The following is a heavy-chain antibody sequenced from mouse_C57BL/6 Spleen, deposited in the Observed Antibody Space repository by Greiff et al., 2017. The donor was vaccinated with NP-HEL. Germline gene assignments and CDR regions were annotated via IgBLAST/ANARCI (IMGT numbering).Heavy chain of an antibody. CDR2: IYPGSGST. Sequence: VQLQQSGAELVKPGASVKMSCKASGYTFTSYWITWVKQRPGQGLEWIGDIYPGSGSTNYNEKFKSKATLTVDTSSSTAYMQLSSLTSEDSAVYYCASRYYYGSRYYAMDYWGQGTSVTVSS. CDR3: ASRYYYGSRYYAMDY. V-gene: IGHV1-55*01. D-gene: IGHD1-1*01. CDR1: GYTFTSYW. J-gene: IGHJ4*01.